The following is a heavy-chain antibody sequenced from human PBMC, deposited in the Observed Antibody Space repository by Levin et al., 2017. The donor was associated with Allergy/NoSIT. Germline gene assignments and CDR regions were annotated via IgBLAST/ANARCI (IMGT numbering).Heavy chain of an antibody. D-gene: IGHD3-10*01. V-gene: IGHV5-51*01. J-gene: IGHJ4*02. CDR3: ARRGAGAVGRVRGLSFDC. CDR2: IYPDDSDT. Sequence: GGSLRLSCKGSGYSFTSYWIGWVRQMPGKGLEWMGIIYPDDSDTRYSPSFQGQVTMSADKSISTAYLQWSSLKASDTAMYYCARRGAGAVGRVRGLSFDCWGQGTLVTVSS. CDR1: GYSFTSYW.